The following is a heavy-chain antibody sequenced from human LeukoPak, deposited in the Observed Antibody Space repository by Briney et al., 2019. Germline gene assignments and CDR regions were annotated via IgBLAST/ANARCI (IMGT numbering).Heavy chain of an antibody. CDR2: ISSSSSYI. CDR3: ARSLSLTRVQYAFDI. D-gene: IGHD3-16*02. J-gene: IGHJ3*02. Sequence: PGGSLRLSCAASGFTFSSYSMNWVRQAPGKGLEWVSSISSSSSYIYYADSVKGRFTISRDNSKNTLYLQMNSLRAEDTAVYYCARSLSLTRVQYAFDIWGQGTMVTVSS. V-gene: IGHV3-21*04. CDR1: GFTFSSYS.